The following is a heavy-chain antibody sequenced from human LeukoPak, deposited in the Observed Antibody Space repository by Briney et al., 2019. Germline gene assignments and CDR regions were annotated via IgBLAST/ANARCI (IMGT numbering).Heavy chain of an antibody. CDR2: MSYDGNNF. V-gene: IGHV3-30-3*01. J-gene: IGHJ4*02. CDR3: TREWGAAADY. Sequence: GVSLRLSCVTSGFTFLDFAVHWVRQAPGKGLEWVAVMSYDGNNFYYVDSVKGRFILSRDSSKNTLYLQMNSLRREDTAVCYCTREWGAAADYWGQGTLVTVSS. D-gene: IGHD6-13*01. CDR1: GFTFLDFA.